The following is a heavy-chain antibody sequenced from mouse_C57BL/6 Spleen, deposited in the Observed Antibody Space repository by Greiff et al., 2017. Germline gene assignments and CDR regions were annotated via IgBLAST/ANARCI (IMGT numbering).Heavy chain of an antibody. CDR3: ARGDYAMDY. CDR1: GYSITSGYY. CDR2: ISYDGSN. J-gene: IGHJ4*01. V-gene: IGHV3-6*01. Sequence: VQLKQSGPGLVKPSQSLSLTCSVTGYSITSGYYWNWIRQFPGNKLEWMGYISYDGSNNYNPSLKNRISITRDTSNNQFFLKLNSVTTEDTATYYCARGDYAMDYWGQGTSVTVSS.